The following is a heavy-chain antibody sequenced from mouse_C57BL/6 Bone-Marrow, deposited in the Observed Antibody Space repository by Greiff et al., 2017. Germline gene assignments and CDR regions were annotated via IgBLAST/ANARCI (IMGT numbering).Heavy chain of an antibody. Sequence: VQLQQSGAELVKPGASVKISCKASGYAFSSYWMNWVKQRPGKGLEWIGQIYPGDGDTNYNGKFKGKATLTADKSSSTAYMQLSSLTSEDSAVYFCAREGTGTGYYFDYWGQGTTLTVSS. D-gene: IGHD4-1*01. V-gene: IGHV1-80*01. CDR1: GYAFSSYW. CDR3: AREGTGTGYYFDY. CDR2: IYPGDGDT. J-gene: IGHJ2*01.